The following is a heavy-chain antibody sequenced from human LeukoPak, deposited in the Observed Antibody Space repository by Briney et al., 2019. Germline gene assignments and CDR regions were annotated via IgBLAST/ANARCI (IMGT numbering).Heavy chain of an antibody. CDR3: ARGPATTVTYSVWFDP. D-gene: IGHD4-17*01. CDR1: GGSISSSNW. Sequence: SGTLSLTCAVSGGSISSSNWWSWVRQPPGKGLEWIGEINHSGSTNYNPSLKSRVTISVHTSKNQFSLKLSSVTAADTAVYYCARGPATTVTYSVWFDPWGQGTLVTVSS. J-gene: IGHJ5*02. V-gene: IGHV4-4*02. CDR2: INHSGST.